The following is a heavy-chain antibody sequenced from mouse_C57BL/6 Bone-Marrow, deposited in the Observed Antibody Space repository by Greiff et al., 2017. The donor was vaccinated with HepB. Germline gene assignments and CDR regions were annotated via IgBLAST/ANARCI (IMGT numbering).Heavy chain of an antibody. CDR1: GFTFSDYY. CDR3: ASYGSSFAY. D-gene: IGHD1-1*01. V-gene: IGHV5-12*01. J-gene: IGHJ3*01. CDR2: ISNGGGST. Sequence: EVQGVESGGGLVQPGGSLKLSCAASGFTFSDYYMYWVRQTPEKRLEWVAYISNGGGSTYYPDTVKGRFTISRDNAKNTLYLQMSRLKSEDTAMYYCASYGSSFAYWGQGTLVTVSA.